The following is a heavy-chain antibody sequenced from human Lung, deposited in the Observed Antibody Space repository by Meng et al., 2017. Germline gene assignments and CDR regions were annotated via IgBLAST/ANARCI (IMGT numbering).Heavy chain of an antibody. CDR3: ARSQQWLDS. CDR2: TYYRSKWYN. Sequence: QVHHQHSGPGLVKPSQTLPLTCAISGDSVSSNSAAWNWIRQSPSSGLEWLGRTYYRSKWYNGYAVSVRSRITINPDTSKNQFSLQLNSVTPEDTAVYYCARSQQWLDSWGQGTLVTVSS. CDR1: GDSVSSNSAA. D-gene: IGHD6-19*01. J-gene: IGHJ4*02. V-gene: IGHV6-1*01.